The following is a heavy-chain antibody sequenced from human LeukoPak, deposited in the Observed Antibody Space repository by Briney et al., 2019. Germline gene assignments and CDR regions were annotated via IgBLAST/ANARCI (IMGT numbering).Heavy chain of an antibody. Sequence: GGSLRLPCAASGFTFSSYWMSWVRQAPGKGLEWVANIKQDGSEKYYVDSVKGRFTISRDNAKNSLYLQMNSLRAEDTAVYYCAKGIAVAGNSQYFDYWGQGTLVIVSS. CDR3: AKGIAVAGNSQYFDY. J-gene: IGHJ4*02. D-gene: IGHD6-19*01. V-gene: IGHV3-7*03. CDR2: IKQDGSEK. CDR1: GFTFSSYW.